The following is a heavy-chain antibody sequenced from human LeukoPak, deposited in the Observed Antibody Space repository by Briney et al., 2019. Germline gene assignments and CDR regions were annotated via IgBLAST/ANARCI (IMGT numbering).Heavy chain of an antibody. D-gene: IGHD3-9*01. CDR1: GYTFTGYY. CDR3: ARSLAGYYLRPLDQ. Sequence: ASVKVSCKASGYTFTGYYMHWVRQAPGQGLEWMGWVNPNSGGSNYAQNFQGTVTMTRDTSISTAYMELSSLRHDDTAVYYCARSLAGYYLRPLDQWGQGTLVTVSS. V-gene: IGHV1-2*02. CDR2: VNPNSGGS. J-gene: IGHJ4*02.